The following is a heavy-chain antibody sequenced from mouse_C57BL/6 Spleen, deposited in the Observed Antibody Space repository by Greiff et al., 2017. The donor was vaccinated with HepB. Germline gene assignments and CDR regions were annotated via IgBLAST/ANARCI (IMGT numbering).Heavy chain of an antibody. CDR2: IRSKSNNYAT. CDR1: GFSFNTYA. CDR3: VRQGYYSNYVFMDY. J-gene: IGHJ4*01. V-gene: IGHV10-1*01. Sequence: EVKLMESGGGLVQPKGSLKLSCAASGFSFNTYAMNWVRQAPGKGLEWVARIRSKSNNYATYYADSVKDRFTISRDDSASMLYLQMNNLKTEDTAMYYCVRQGYYSNYVFMDYWGQGTSVTVSS. D-gene: IGHD2-5*01.